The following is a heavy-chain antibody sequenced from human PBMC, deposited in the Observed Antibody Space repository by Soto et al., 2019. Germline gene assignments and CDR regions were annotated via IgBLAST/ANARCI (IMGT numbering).Heavy chain of an antibody. V-gene: IGHV4-39*07. D-gene: IGHD2-8*01. CDR2: IYYDGST. J-gene: IGHJ4*02. Sequence: KPSETLSLTCTVSGGSISSSSYYWGWIRQPPGKGLEWVGTIYYDGSTHYNPSLKSRVTISVDTSKNQFSLKLSSVTAADTAVYYCARVYAYYFDYWGQGTLVTVSS. CDR3: ARVYAYYFDY. CDR1: GGSISSSSYY.